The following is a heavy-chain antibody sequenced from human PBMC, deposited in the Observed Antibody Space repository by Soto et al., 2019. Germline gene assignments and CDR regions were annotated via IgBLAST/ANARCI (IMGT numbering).Heavy chain of an antibody. CDR3: AAAAANYYYHATDV. CDR1: GGSSSSSNW. CDR2: IYHSGST. D-gene: IGHD6-13*01. Sequence: SETLSLTCAVSGGSSSSSNWWNWVRQPPGKGLEWIGEIYHSGSTNYTPSLKSRVTISVDKSKNQFSLKLSSVTAADTAAYYWAAAAANYYYHATDVWGKGTTVTVSS. J-gene: IGHJ6*04. V-gene: IGHV4-4*02.